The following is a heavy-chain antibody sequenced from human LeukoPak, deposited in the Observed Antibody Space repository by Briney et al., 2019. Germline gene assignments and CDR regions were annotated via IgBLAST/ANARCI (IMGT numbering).Heavy chain of an antibody. CDR3: AKLDPVAFGI. Sequence: GGSLRLSCAASGFTFNNYGMIWARQAPGKGLEWVSAIRISADSTYYADSVRGRFTISRDNSKNTLYLQMNSLRAEDTAVYYCAKLDPVAFGIWGQGTMVTVSS. V-gene: IGHV3-23*01. CDR2: IRISADST. CDR1: GFTFNNYG. J-gene: IGHJ3*02.